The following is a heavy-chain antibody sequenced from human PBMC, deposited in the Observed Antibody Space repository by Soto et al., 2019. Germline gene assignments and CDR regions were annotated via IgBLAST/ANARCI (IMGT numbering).Heavy chain of an antibody. CDR1: GGSISSYY. Sequence: AETLSLTCTVSGGSISSYYWSWIRQPPGKGLEWIGYIYYSGITNYNPSLKSRVTISVDTSKNQFSLKLSSVTAADTAVYYCARYKSNYYYGMDVWGQGTTVTVSS. D-gene: IGHD1-20*01. CDR3: ARYKSNYYYGMDV. CDR2: IYYSGIT. J-gene: IGHJ6*02. V-gene: IGHV4-59*01.